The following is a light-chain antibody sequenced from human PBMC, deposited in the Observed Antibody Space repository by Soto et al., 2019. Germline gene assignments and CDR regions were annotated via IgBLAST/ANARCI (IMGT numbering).Light chain of an antibody. V-gene: IGLV1-51*01. CDR3: ATWDSRVSVVV. J-gene: IGLJ2*01. Sequence: QSVLTQPPSVSAAPGQKVTFSCSGSTSNIGNNYVSWYQQLPGTAPKLLIYDNDQRPSGIPDRFSGSKSGTSATLGITGLQTGDEADYYCATWDSRVSVVVFGGGTRLTVL. CDR1: TSNIGNNY. CDR2: DND.